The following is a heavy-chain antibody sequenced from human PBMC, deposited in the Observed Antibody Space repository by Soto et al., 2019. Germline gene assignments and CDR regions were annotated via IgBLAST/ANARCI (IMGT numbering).Heavy chain of an antibody. CDR3: ARDQTHSGGYSDS. CDR1: GFNFSSYC. D-gene: IGHD2-15*01. J-gene: IGHJ4*02. Sequence: GGSLRLSGEASGFNFSSYCIHWVRQAPWKGLEWVEIIWNDGSNEYYADSVKGRFTISRDNSKKTVYLQVSKLRAEDTAVYFCARDQTHSGGYSDSSGQGALVTFCS. CDR2: IWNDGSNE. V-gene: IGHV3-33*01.